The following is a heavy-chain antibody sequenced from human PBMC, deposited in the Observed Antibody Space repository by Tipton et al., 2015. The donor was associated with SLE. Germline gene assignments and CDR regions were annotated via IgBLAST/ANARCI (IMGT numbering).Heavy chain of an antibody. D-gene: IGHD3-22*01. Sequence: TLSLTCAVYGGSFSGYYWSWIRQPPGKGLEWIGEINHSGSTNYNPSLKSRVTISVDTSKNQFSLKLSSVTAADTAVYYCARTYYYDSSGLYYFDYWGQGTLVTVSS. CDR2: INHSGST. CDR3: ARTYYYDSSGLYYFDY. CDR1: GGSFSGYY. J-gene: IGHJ4*02. V-gene: IGHV4-34*01.